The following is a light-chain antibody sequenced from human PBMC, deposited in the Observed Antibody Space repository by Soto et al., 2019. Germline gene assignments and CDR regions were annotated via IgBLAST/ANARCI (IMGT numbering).Light chain of an antibody. J-gene: IGKJ1*01. CDR1: QSISNNF. CDR3: QQYGGSPPT. CDR2: GAS. Sequence: EIVLTQSPGTLSLSPGESAALSCRDSQSISNNFLAWYQRKPGQAPRLLIYGASYRATDIPYRFSGSGSGTDFTLTITRLEPDDFAVYYCQQYGGSPPTFGQGTTVEVK. V-gene: IGKV3-20*01.